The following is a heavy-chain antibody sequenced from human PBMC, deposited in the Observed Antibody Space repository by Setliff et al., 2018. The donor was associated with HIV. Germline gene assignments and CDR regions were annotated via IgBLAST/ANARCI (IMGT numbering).Heavy chain of an antibody. D-gene: IGHD3-10*01. V-gene: IGHV1-46*01. CDR1: GYTFTSYP. CDR3: ASKGGSENYPDSDAFDI. Sequence: ASVKVSCKASGYTFTSYPMHWVRKAPGQGLERMGVINTSGGSAGYAEKFQARVTMTRDTSTSTVYLELRSLRSEDTAVYFCASKGGSENYPDSDAFDIWGQGTLVTVSS. J-gene: IGHJ3*02. CDR2: INTSGGSA.